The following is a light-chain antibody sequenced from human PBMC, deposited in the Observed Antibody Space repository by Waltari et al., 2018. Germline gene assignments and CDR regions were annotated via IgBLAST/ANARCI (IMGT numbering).Light chain of an antibody. CDR3: QTWDTDIVV. Sequence: QLVVTQSPSASASLGASVKLTCTLSSGHGSYAIAWHQQQPEKGPRFLLRVNSDGSHNKGAGIPVRFSGSSSGAERYLIISGLQSEDEADYYCQTWDTDIVVFGGGTKLTV. J-gene: IGLJ2*01. V-gene: IGLV4-69*01. CDR2: VNSDGSH. CDR1: SGHGSYA.